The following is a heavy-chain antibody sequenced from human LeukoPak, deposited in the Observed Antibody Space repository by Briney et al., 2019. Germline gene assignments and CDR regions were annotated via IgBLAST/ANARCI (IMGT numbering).Heavy chain of an antibody. CDR3: TYEEMATITY. D-gene: IGHD5-24*01. Sequence: PGGSLRLSCAASGFTFSSYEMNWVRQAPGKGLEWVSYISSSGSTIYYADSVKGRFTISRDNAKNSLYLQMNSLKTEDTAVYYCTYEEMATITYWGQGTLVTVSS. V-gene: IGHV3-48*03. CDR2: ISSSGSTI. CDR1: GFTFSSYE. J-gene: IGHJ4*02.